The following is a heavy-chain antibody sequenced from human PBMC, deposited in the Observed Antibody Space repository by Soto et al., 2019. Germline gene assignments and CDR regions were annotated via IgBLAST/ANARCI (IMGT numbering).Heavy chain of an antibody. D-gene: IGHD6-13*01. V-gene: IGHV1-24*01. CDR2: FDPEHVET. CDR3: CTRPSPYSRGHGDY. CDR1: GYTLTELS. Sequence: ASVKVSCKVAGYTLTELSMHWVRQPTGKGLERMGGFDPEHVETIYAQKFQRRVTMTEVTYTDPAYIELTSLKTEEPAEYSCCTRPSPYSRGHGDYWGQGTLVTVS. J-gene: IGHJ4*02.